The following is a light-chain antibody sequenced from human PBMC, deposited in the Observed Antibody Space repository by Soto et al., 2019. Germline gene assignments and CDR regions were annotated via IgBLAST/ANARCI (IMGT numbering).Light chain of an antibody. V-gene: IGKV3-11*01. Sequence: EIVLTQSPATLSLSPGERATLSCRASQSISSHLVWYQQKPGQAPRLLIYDASNRATGIPARFSGSGSGTDFTLTISSLEPEDSAIYYCQERSNWPRITFGQGTRLESK. CDR1: QSISSH. CDR2: DAS. CDR3: QERSNWPRIT. J-gene: IGKJ5*01.